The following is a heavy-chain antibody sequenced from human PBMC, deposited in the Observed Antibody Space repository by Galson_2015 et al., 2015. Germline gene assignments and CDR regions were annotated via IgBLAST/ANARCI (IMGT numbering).Heavy chain of an antibody. CDR2: IYYSGST. V-gene: IGHV4-31*03. D-gene: IGHD6-13*01. CDR3: ARDHKYSSSWPEYFQH. Sequence: TLSLTCTVSGGSISSGGYYWSWIRQHPGKGLEWIGYIYYSGSTYYNPSLKSRVTISVDTSKNQFSLKLSSVTAADTAVYYCARDHKYSSSWPEYFQHWGQGTLVTVSS. J-gene: IGHJ1*01. CDR1: GGSISSGGYY.